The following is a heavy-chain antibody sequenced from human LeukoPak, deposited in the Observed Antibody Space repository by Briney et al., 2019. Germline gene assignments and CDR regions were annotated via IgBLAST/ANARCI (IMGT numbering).Heavy chain of an antibody. CDR2: ICTSGST. CDR3: ARLFRPQLSKPDDAFDI. D-gene: IGHD5-18*01. CDR1: GGSISSYY. J-gene: IGHJ3*02. Sequence: SETLSLTCTVSGGSISSYYWSWIRQPAGKGLEWIGRICTSGSTNYNPSLKSRVTISVDTSKNQFSLKLSSVTAADTAVYYCARLFRPQLSKPDDAFDIWGQGTMVTVSS. V-gene: IGHV4-4*07.